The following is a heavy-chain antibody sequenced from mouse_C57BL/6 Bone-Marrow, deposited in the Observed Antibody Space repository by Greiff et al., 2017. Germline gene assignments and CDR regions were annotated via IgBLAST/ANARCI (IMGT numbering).Heavy chain of an antibody. Sequence: VQLQQSGPELVKPGASVKISCKASGYTFTDYYMNWVKQSHGKSLEWIGDINPNNGGTSYNQKFKGKATLTVDKSSSTAYMELRSLTSEDSAVYYCARKDYYGSSPFYAMDYWGQGTSVTVSS. V-gene: IGHV1-26*01. CDR1: GYTFTDYY. D-gene: IGHD1-1*01. CDR3: ARKDYYGSSPFYAMDY. J-gene: IGHJ4*01. CDR2: INPNNGGT.